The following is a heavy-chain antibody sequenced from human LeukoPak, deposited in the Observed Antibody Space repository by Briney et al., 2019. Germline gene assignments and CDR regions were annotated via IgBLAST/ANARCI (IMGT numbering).Heavy chain of an antibody. D-gene: IGHD3-16*02. CDR2: IQYDDSEK. V-gene: IGHV3-33*05. Sequence: GWSLRLSCASSACTFTFSTSGMHWVRQSPGKGLEGVAFIQYDDSEKYYADSVRGRCTISRDNSKNPVYLQMNSLRAEDTAVYYCAREGGTIEIGEFDYWGQGTLVTVSS. CDR3: AREGGTIEIGEFDY. J-gene: IGHJ4*02. CDR1: ACTFTFSTSG.